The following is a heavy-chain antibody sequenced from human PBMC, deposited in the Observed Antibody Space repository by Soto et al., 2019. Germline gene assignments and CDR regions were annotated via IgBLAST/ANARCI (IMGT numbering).Heavy chain of an antibody. D-gene: IGHD3-9*01. CDR3: ARRLYDDILTGYLSDFDY. J-gene: IGHJ4*02. V-gene: IGHV4-4*02. CDR1: GGSISSSNW. Sequence: SETLSLTCAVSGGSISSSNWWSWVRQPPGKGLEWIGEIYHSGSTNYNPSLKSRVTISVDKSKNQFSLKLSSVTAADTAVYYCARRLYDDILTGYLSDFDYWGQGTLVTVSS. CDR2: IYHSGST.